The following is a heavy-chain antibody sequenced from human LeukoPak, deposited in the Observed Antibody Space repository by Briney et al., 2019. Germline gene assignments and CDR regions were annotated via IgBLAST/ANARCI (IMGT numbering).Heavy chain of an antibody. J-gene: IGHJ4*02. CDR2: IYYSGST. CDR3: ARDSHRQDSSGYYWFDY. CDR1: GGSISSGAYY. Sequence: PSQTLSLTCTVSGGSISSGAYYWSWIRQPPGKGLAWIGYIYYSGSTYYNPSLKSRVTISVDTSKNQFSLKLSSVTAADTAVYYCARDSHRQDSSGYYWFDYWGQGTLVTVSS. V-gene: IGHV4-30-4*08. D-gene: IGHD3-22*01.